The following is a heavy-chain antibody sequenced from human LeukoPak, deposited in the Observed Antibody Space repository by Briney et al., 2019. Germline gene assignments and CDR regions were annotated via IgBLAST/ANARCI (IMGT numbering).Heavy chain of an antibody. J-gene: IGHJ3*02. D-gene: IGHD1-26*01. CDR2: IYYSGST. CDR3: ARVGLQSPWELLGNAFDI. Sequence: PSETLSLTCTVSGGSISSSSYYWGWIRQPPGKGLEWIVSIYYSGSTYYNPSLKSRVTISVDTSKNQFSLKLSSVTAADTAVYYCARVGLQSPWELLGNAFDIWGQGTMVTVSS. CDR1: GGSISSSSYY. V-gene: IGHV4-39*07.